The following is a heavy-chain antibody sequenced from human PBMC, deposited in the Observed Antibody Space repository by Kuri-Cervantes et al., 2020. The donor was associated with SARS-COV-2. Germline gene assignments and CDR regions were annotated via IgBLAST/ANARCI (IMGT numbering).Heavy chain of an antibody. CDR3: ARSVPTSTSSSWHP. CDR1: GYTFTDFS. D-gene: IGHD2-2*01. V-gene: IGHV1-2*02. J-gene: IGHJ5*02. Sequence: ASVKVSCKASGYTFTDFSIYWVRQVPGQRLEWVGWINPNSGCTNFAQNFQDRVSLTRDTSINAAFMELSTLRSDDTAIYYCARSVPTSTSSSWHPWGPGTLVTVSS. CDR2: INPNSGCT.